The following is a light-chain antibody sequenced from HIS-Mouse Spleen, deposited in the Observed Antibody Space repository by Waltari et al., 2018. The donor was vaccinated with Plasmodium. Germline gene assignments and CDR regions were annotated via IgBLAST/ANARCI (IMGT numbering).Light chain of an antibody. Sequence: QSALTQPASVSGSPGQSITISCTGTSSDVRSYNLVSWHQQHPGKAPKLMIYEGSKRPSGVSNRFAGSKSGNTASLTISQLQAEDEAAYYCCSYAGSSTFVVFGGGTKLTVL. J-gene: IGLJ2*01. CDR2: EGS. CDR1: SSDVRSYNL. V-gene: IGLV2-23*03. CDR3: CSYAGSSTFVV.